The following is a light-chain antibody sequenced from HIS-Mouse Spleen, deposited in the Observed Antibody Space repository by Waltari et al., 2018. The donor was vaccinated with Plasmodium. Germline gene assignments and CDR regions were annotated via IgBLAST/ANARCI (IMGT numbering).Light chain of an antibody. V-gene: IGKV1-39*01. Sequence: DIQMTQSPSSLSASVGDRVTITCRASQSISNYLNWYQQKPGKAPKFLIYAASTLQSGVPSRFSGSGSGTDFTLTISSLQPEDFATYYCLQHNSYPITFGQGTRLEIK. J-gene: IGKJ5*01. CDR2: AAS. CDR1: QSISNY. CDR3: LQHNSYPIT.